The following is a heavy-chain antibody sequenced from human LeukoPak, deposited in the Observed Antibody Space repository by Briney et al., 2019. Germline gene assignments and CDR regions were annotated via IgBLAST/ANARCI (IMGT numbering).Heavy chain of an antibody. CDR3: ARMWVSPIPLWFGPQPGYFDY. CDR1: GAAVSSVGHH. V-gene: IGHV4-30-2*01. D-gene: IGHD3-10*01. CDR2: IYHSGST. Sequence: SETLSLTCTVSGAAVSSVGHHWSWIRQPPGKGLEWIGYIYHSGSTYYNPSLKSRVTISVDRSKNQFSLKLSSVTAADTAVYYCARMWVSPIPLWFGPQPGYFDYWGQGTLVTVSS. J-gene: IGHJ4*02.